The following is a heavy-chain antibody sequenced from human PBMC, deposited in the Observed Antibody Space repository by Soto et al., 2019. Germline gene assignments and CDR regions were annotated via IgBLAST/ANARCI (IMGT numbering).Heavy chain of an antibody. V-gene: IGHV4-31*03. CDR3: ARISTSANDFNY. CDR1: GFSISSGVYY. J-gene: IGHJ4*02. Sequence: QVQLQETGPGLVKPSQTLSLTFTVSGFSISSGVYYWIWLRQHPGKGLEWIGYIYYSGSTYDNPSINIRVSMSIDTSKNQFSLKLSSVTAADTAVYYCARISTSANDFNYWGQGTLVTVSS. CDR2: IYYSGST. D-gene: IGHD2-2*01.